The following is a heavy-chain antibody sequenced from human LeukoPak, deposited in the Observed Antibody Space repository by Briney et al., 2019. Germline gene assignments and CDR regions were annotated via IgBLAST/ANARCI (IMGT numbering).Heavy chain of an antibody. CDR2: ISGGGGST. Sequence: GGSLRLSCAASGFTFSSYAMNWVRQAPGKGLEWVSAISGGGGSTYYTDSVKGRFTISRDNSKNTLFLQMNSLRAEDTAVYYCARVPTTYGMDVWGQGTTVAVSS. CDR1: GFTFSSYA. D-gene: IGHD4-11*01. CDR3: ARVPTTYGMDV. J-gene: IGHJ6*02. V-gene: IGHV3-23*01.